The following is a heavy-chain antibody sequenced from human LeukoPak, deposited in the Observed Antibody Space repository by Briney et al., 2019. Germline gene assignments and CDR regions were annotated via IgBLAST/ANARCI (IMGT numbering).Heavy chain of an antibody. Sequence: ASVKVSCKASGYTFTNYGISWVRQAPGQGLEWMGWISAYNGYTDYAQKLQFRVTMTTDTSTSTAYMELRSLRSDDTAVYYCAKERSGSYPYFDYWGQGTLVTVSS. D-gene: IGHD1-26*01. CDR3: AKERSGSYPYFDY. CDR2: ISAYNGYT. J-gene: IGHJ4*02. V-gene: IGHV1-18*01. CDR1: GYTFTNYG.